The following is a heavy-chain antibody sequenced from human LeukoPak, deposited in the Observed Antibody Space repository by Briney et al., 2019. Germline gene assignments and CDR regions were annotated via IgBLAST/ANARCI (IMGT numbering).Heavy chain of an antibody. V-gene: IGHV3-23*01. CDR1: GFTFSGFG. Sequence: GGSLRLSCAASGFTFSGFGINWVRQAPGKGLEWVSSVSDSGGRKHYADSVKGRFTISRVNSKNTLYLQMNSLRAEDTAVYYCAKVDARRSDYWGQGTLVAVSS. CDR2: VSDSGGRK. D-gene: IGHD1-14*01. J-gene: IGHJ4*02. CDR3: AKVDARRSDY.